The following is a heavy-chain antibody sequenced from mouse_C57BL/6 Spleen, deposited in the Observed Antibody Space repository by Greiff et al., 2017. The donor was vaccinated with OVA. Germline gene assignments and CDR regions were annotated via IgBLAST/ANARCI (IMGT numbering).Heavy chain of an antibody. V-gene: IGHV10-3*01. CDR2: IRSKSSNSAT. D-gene: IGHD2-4*01. CDR1: GFTFNTYA. Sequence: EVQLVESGGGLVQPKGSLKLSCAASGFTFNTYAMHWVRQAPGKGLEWVARIRSKSSNSATYYADSVKDRFTISRDDSQSMLYLQMNNLKTEDTAMYYCVRDYDYDDYAMDYWGQGTSVTVSS. J-gene: IGHJ4*01. CDR3: VRDYDYDDYAMDY.